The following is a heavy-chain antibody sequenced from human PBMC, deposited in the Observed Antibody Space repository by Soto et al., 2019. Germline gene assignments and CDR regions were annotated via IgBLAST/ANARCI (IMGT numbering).Heavy chain of an antibody. CDR2: MYYSGST. Sequence: SETLSLTCTVSGGSISSSSYYWGWIRQPPGKGLEWIGSMYYSGSTYYNPSLKSRVTISVDTSKNQFSLNLTSVTAADTAVYYCARDFCSGGRYLYYYYYGLDVWGQGTTVTVSS. D-gene: IGHD2-15*01. V-gene: IGHV4-39*02. CDR3: ARDFCSGGRYLYYYYYGLDV. CDR1: GGSISSSSYY. J-gene: IGHJ6*02.